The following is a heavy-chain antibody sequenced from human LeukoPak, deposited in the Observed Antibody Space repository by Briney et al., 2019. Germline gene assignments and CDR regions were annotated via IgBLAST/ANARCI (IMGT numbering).Heavy chain of an antibody. J-gene: IGHJ5*02. V-gene: IGHV4-59*02. CDR1: GASVTSYY. Sequence: SETLSLTCTVSGASVTSYYWNWIRQPPGKGLEWLGYILYSGTTNYNPSLNSRVTMSLDTSKNQFSLELSSVTAADTAVYYCARRIIARGLGQENWFDPWGQGILVTVSS. CDR3: ARRIIARGLGQENWFDP. D-gene: IGHD3-16*01. CDR2: ILYSGTT.